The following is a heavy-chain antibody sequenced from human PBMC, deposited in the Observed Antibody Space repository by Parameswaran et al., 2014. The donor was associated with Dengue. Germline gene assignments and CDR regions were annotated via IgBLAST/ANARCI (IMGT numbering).Heavy chain of an antibody. J-gene: IGHJ6*03. CDR1: GGSISSGGYY. V-gene: IGHV4-31*03. CDR2: IYYSGST. Sequence: ASETLSLTCTVSGGSISSGGYYWSWIRQHPGKGLEWIGYIYYSGSTYYNPSLKSRVTISVDTSKNQFSLKLSSVTAADTAVYYCARVLSSGSLLGYMDVWGKGTTVTVSS. D-gene: IGHD3-10*01. CDR3: ARVLSSGSLLGYMDV.